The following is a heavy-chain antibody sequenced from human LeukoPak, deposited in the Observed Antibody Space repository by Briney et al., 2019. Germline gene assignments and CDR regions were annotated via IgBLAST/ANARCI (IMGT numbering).Heavy chain of an antibody. Sequence: SETLSLTCTVSGGSISSYYWSWIRQPAGKGLEWIGRIYTSGSTNYNPSIKSRGTMSVDTSKNQFSLKLSSVTAADTAVYYCAGEHYYDSSGYYYLSKDYYYYYMDVWGKGTTLTLFS. J-gene: IGHJ6*03. CDR1: GGSISSYY. CDR2: IYTSGST. D-gene: IGHD3-22*01. CDR3: AGEHYYDSSGYYYLSKDYYYYYMDV. V-gene: IGHV4-4*07.